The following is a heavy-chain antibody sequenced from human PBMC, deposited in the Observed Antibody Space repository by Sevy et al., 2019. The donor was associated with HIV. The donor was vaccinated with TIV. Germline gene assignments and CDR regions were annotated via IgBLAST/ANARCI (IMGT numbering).Heavy chain of an antibody. J-gene: IGHJ6*02. CDR3: AKVRVTTDYYYYGMDV. V-gene: IGHV3-30*02. CDR2: IRYDGSNK. D-gene: IGHD4-17*01. CDR1: GFTFSIYA. Sequence: GGSLRLSCAASGFTFSIYAMTWVRQAPGKGLEWMAFIRYDGSNKYYADSVKGRFTISRDNSKNTLYLQMNSLRAEDTAVYYCAKVRVTTDYYYYGMDVWGQGTTVTVSS.